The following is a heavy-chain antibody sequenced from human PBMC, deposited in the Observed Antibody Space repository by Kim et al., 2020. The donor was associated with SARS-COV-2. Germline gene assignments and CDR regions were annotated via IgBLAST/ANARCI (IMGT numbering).Heavy chain of an antibody. D-gene: IGHD3-9*01. Sequence: GGSLRLSCAASGFTFDDYTMHWVRQAPGKGLEWVSGIRWNSGSIGYADSVKGRFTISRDNAKKSLYLQMNSLKLEDTALYYCTNGILTGDSYYYYGMDVWGQGTTVTVSS. CDR1: GFTFDDYT. J-gene: IGHJ6*02. CDR3: TNGILTGDSYYYYGMDV. V-gene: IGHV3-9*01. CDR2: IRWNSGSI.